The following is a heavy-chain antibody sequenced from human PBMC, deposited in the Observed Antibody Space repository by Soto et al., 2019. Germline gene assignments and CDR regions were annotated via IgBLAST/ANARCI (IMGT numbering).Heavy chain of an antibody. V-gene: IGHV3-11*06. CDR3: ARDRHYYDSSGYIDY. J-gene: IGHJ4*02. Sequence: QVQLVESGGGLVKPGGSLRLSCAASGFTFSDYYMSWIRQAPGKGLEWVSYISSSSSYTNYADSVKGRFTISRDNAKNSLYLQMNSLRAEDTAVYYCARDRHYYDSSGYIDYWGQGTLVTVSS. CDR2: ISSSSSYT. D-gene: IGHD3-22*01. CDR1: GFTFSDYY.